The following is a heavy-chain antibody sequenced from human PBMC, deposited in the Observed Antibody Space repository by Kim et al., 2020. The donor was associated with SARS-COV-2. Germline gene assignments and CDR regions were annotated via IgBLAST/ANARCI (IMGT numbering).Heavy chain of an antibody. D-gene: IGHD1-26*01. Sequence: YADSVKGRFTNSRNNSKNTLYLQMNSLRAQDTAVYYCAKDRSSGTYVMDVWGQGTTVTVSS. J-gene: IGHJ6*02. V-gene: IGHV3-23*01. CDR3: AKDRSSGTYVMDV.